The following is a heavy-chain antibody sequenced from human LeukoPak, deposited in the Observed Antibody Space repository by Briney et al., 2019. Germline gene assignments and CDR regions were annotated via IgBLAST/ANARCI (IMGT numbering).Heavy chain of an antibody. CDR1: GFTGSNNY. Sequence: GGSLRLSCAASGFTGSNNYVSWVRQAPGKGLEWVSAISGSGGSTYYADSVKGRFTISRDNSKNTLYLQMNSLRAEDTAVYYCARNTVTYFDYWGQGTLVTVSS. CDR3: ARNTVTYFDY. J-gene: IGHJ4*02. V-gene: IGHV3-23*01. D-gene: IGHD4-11*01. CDR2: ISGSGGST.